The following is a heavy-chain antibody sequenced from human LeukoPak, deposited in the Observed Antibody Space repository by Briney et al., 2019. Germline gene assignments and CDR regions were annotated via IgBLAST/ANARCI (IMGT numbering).Heavy chain of an antibody. Sequence: SETLSLTCTVSGGSGSSDNYYWSWIRQPPGKGLEWIGEINHSGSTNYNPSLKSRVTISVDTSKNQFSLKLSSVTAADTAVYYCARLNRYFDLHYYYYYGMDVWGQGTTVTVSS. V-gene: IGHV4-39*07. CDR2: INHSGST. J-gene: IGHJ6*02. CDR3: ARLNRYFDLHYYYYYGMDV. CDR1: GGSGSSDNYY. D-gene: IGHD3-9*01.